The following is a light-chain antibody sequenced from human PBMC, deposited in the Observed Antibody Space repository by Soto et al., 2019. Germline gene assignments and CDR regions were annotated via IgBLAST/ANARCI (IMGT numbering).Light chain of an antibody. CDR1: QSIRIN. Sequence: EIVMTQSPATLSVSPGERATLSCRASQSIRINVGWYQQRPCQAPRLLIYGASTRATGIPARFSGSGYGTEFTLNISSPDSEDSAVYYCQQDNSWRQITFGQGTRLEIK. CDR2: GAS. J-gene: IGKJ5*01. CDR3: QQDNSWRQIT. V-gene: IGKV3-15*01.